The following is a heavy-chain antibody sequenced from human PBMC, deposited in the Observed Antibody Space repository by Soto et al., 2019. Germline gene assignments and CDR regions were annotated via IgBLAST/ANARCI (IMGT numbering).Heavy chain of an antibody. D-gene: IGHD2-2*02. V-gene: IGHV4-59*08. CDR2: IYSSGST. CDR1: GDSISSSY. Sequence: SETLSLTCTVSGDSISSSYWSWIRQPPGKGLEWIGYIYSSGSTNYNPSLKSRVTISVDTSKNQFSPKLSSVTAADTAVYYCARHLGLYVYFDSWGQGTLVTVSS. J-gene: IGHJ4*02. CDR3: ARHLGLYVYFDS.